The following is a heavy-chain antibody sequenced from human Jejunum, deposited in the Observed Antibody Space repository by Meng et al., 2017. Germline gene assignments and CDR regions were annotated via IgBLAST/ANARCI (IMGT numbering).Heavy chain of an antibody. V-gene: IGHV3-7*01. J-gene: IGHJ4*02. CDR2: INQDGSGV. Sequence: GESLKISCAVSGFSLSSYWMNWLRQAPGKGLEWVANINQDGSGVYYADSVKGRFTISRDNAKNSLFLQMNSLGADDTAIYYCARVSFHIFDDCWGQGKLVTVSS. CDR1: GFSLSSYW. D-gene: IGHD3-3*02. CDR3: ARVSFHIFDDC.